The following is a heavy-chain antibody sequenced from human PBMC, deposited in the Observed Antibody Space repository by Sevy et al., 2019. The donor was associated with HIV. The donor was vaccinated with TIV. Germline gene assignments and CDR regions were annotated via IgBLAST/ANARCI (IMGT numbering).Heavy chain of an antibody. CDR2: INPNTGDT. J-gene: IGHJ4*02. CDR3: AKVMAAATFDS. D-gene: IGHD2-15*01. CDR1: GFRFTGYY. Sequence: ASVKVSCKASGFRFTGYYLHWVRQAPGQGLEWMGRINPNTGDTDYAQRFQGTVTMTRDTSISTAFLEISMLTSDDTAVYCCAKVMAAATFDSWGQGTPVTVSS. V-gene: IGHV1-2*06.